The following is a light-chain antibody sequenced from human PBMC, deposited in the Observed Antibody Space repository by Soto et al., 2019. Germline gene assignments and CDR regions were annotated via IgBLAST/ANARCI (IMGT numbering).Light chain of an antibody. CDR1: ESIISC. CDR2: AAA. V-gene: IGKV1-39*01. CDR3: EQSYRAVVT. J-gene: IGKJ3*01. Sequence: DIQLPQSPSSLSASVGDRVTITCRASESIISCFNLYQQKPGKAPTLLIVAAATWQTGVPSRCSGSGSGTDFTLTASRLHPEDLATDYCEQSYRAVVTCGPGTTVDIK.